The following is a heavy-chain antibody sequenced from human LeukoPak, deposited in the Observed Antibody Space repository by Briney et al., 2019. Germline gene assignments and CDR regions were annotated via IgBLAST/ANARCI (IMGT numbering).Heavy chain of an antibody. CDR2: IKQDGSEK. J-gene: IGHJ3*02. CDR1: GFTFSSYW. V-gene: IGHV3-7*04. D-gene: IGHD6-13*01. CDR3: ARDIEAPGIAFDI. Sequence: GGSLRLSCTASGFTFSSYWMNWFRQAPGKGLEGVANIKQDGSEKYYVDSVKGRFTISRDNAKNSLYLQMNSLRAEDTAVYYCARDIEAPGIAFDIWGRGTMVTVSS.